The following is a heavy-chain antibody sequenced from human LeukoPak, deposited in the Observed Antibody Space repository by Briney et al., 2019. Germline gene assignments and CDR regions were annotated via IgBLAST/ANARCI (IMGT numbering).Heavy chain of an antibody. CDR2: IYSSGNT. J-gene: IGHJ4*02. V-gene: IGHV4-4*07. Sequence: PSETLSLTCTVSGGSLSSYYWSWIRQPAGKGLEWIWRIYSSGNTHYNPSLKSRLTMSVDTSKNQFSLKLSSVTAADTAVYSGARAPPMGATYFDYWGQGTLVTVSS. CDR1: GGSLSSYY. CDR3: ARAPPMGATYFDY. D-gene: IGHD1-26*01.